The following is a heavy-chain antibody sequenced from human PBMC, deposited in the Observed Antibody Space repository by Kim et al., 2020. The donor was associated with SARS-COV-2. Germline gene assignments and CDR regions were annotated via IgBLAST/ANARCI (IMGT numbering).Heavy chain of an antibody. CDR3: ARSTHGFPSY. J-gene: IGHJ4*02. CDR2: INHSGST. V-gene: IGHV4-34*01. Sequence: SETLSLTCAVYGGSFSGYYWSWIRQPPGKGLEWIGEINHSGSTNYNPSLKSRVTISVDTSKNQFSLKLSSVTAADTAVYYCARSTHGFPSYWGQGTLVTVSS. CDR1: GGSFSGYY. D-gene: IGHD5-12*01.